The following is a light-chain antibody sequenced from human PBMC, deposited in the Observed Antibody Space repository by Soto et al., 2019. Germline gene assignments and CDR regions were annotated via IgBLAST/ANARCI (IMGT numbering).Light chain of an antibody. CDR3: QQRNNWLT. V-gene: IGKV3-11*01. Sequence: EIVLTQSPATLSLSPGERATLSCRASQSVSTFLAWYQHKPGQAPRLLIYDATNRATGIPARFSGSGSGTDFTLTISSLEPEDFAFYYCQQRNNWLTFGGGTKVEIK. CDR1: QSVSTF. CDR2: DAT. J-gene: IGKJ4*01.